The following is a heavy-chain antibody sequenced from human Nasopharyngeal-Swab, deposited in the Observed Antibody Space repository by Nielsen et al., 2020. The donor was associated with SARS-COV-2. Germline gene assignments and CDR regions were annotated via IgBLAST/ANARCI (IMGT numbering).Heavy chain of an antibody. D-gene: IGHD1-26*01. J-gene: IGHJ5*02. CDR3: AHRLVGATNNWFDP. V-gene: IGHV2-5*02. CDR1: GFSLSTSGVG. Sequence: SGSTLVKLTQTLTLTCTFSGFSLSTSGVGVGWIRQPPGKALGWLALIYWDDDKRYSPSLKSRLTITKDTSKNQVVLTMTNMDPVDTATYYCAHRLVGATNNWFDPWGQGTLVTVSS. CDR2: IYWDDDK.